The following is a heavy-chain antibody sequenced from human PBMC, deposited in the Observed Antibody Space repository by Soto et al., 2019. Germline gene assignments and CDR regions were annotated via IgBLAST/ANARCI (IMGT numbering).Heavy chain of an antibody. J-gene: IGHJ4*02. Sequence: QVQLVQSGAEVKKPGASVKVSCKASGYTFTSYGISWVRQAPGQGLEWMGWISAYNGNTNYAQKLQGRVTMTTDTCTSTAYMELRSLRSDDTAVYYCACSETYYYDSSGYYAFDYWGQGTLVTVSS. CDR2: ISAYNGNT. V-gene: IGHV1-18*01. CDR3: ACSETYYYDSSGYYAFDY. CDR1: GYTFTSYG. D-gene: IGHD3-22*01.